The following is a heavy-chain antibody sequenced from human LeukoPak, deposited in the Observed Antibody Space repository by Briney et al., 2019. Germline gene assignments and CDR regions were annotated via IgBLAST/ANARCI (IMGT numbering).Heavy chain of an antibody. CDR1: GFTFSSYW. V-gene: IGHV3-74*01. CDR2: INSDGSST. Sequence: GGSLRLSCAASGFTFSSYWMHWVRQAPGKGLVWVSRINSDGSSTSYADSVKGRFTISRDNSKNTLYLQMNSLRAEDTAVYYCARDDYYGSGSYLPVLDYWGQGTLVTVSS. CDR3: ARDDYYGSGSYLPVLDY. D-gene: IGHD3-10*01. J-gene: IGHJ4*02.